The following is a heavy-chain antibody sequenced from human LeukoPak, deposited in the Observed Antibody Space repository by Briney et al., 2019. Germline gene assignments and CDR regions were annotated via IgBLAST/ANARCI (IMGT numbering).Heavy chain of an antibody. D-gene: IGHD3-10*01. Sequence: GGSLRLSCAASGFTFSTYTMSWVRQAPGKGLEWVANIKQDGSEKNYVESVKGRFTISRDNAKNSLYLQTNSLRAEDTAVYYCARAGQEWFGELGFDQWGQGTLVIVSS. V-gene: IGHV3-7*01. J-gene: IGHJ4*02. CDR1: GFTFSTYT. CDR3: ARAGQEWFGELGFDQ. CDR2: IKQDGSEK.